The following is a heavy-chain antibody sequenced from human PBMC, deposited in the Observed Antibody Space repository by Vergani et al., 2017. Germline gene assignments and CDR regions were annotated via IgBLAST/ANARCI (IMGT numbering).Heavy chain of an antibody. V-gene: IGHV1-69*04. D-gene: IGHD3-10*01. Sequence: QVQLVQSGAEVKKPGSSVKVSCKASGGPFKNSAFSWVRQAPGQGLEWMGRIIPILGIANYAQKFQGRVTITADKSTSTAYMELSSLRSEDTAVYYCARDRKGVTMVRGVIPFDYWGQGTLVTVSS. CDR1: GGPFKNSA. CDR3: ARDRKGVTMVRGVIPFDY. CDR2: IIPILGIA. J-gene: IGHJ4*02.